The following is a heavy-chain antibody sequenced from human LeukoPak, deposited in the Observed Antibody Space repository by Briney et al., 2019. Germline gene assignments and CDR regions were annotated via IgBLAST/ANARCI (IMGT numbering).Heavy chain of an antibody. V-gene: IGHV4-39*07. J-gene: IGHJ4*02. CDR1: GGSISSSSYY. D-gene: IGHD3-22*01. Sequence: SETLSLTCTVSGGSISSSSYYWGWIRQPPGKGLEWIGSIYYSGSTYYNPSLKSRVTISVDTSKNQFSLKLSSVTAADTAVYYCARESMIVVVGDYWGQGTLVTVSS. CDR3: ARESMIVVVGDY. CDR2: IYYSGST.